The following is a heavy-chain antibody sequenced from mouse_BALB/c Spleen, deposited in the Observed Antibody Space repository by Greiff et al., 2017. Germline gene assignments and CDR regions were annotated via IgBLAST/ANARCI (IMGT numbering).Heavy chain of an antibody. CDR1: GFAFSSYD. Sequence: EVQLVESGGGLVKPGGSLKLSCAASGFAFSSYDMSWVRQTPEKRLEWVAYISSGGGSTYYPDTVKGRFTISRDNAKNTLYLQMSSLKSEDTAMYYCARHGYYGSSYYAMDYWGQGTSVTVSS. CDR3: ARHGYYGSSYYAMDY. D-gene: IGHD1-1*01. CDR2: ISSGGGST. J-gene: IGHJ4*01. V-gene: IGHV5-12-1*01.